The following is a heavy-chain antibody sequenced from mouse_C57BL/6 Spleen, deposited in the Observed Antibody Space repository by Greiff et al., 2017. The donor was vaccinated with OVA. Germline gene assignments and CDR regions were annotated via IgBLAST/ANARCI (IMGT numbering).Heavy chain of an antibody. CDR2: IWGDGST. Sequence: VQLVESGPGLVAPSQSLSITCTVSGFSLTSYGVSWVRQPPGKGLEWLGVIWGDGSTKYHSALISSLSISKDNYKSQVFLKLNSLHTDDTATDYCAKRGSSYGYFDVWGTGTTVTVSS. CDR3: AKRGSSYGYFDV. CDR1: GFSLTSYG. V-gene: IGHV2-3*01. D-gene: IGHD1-1*01. J-gene: IGHJ1*03.